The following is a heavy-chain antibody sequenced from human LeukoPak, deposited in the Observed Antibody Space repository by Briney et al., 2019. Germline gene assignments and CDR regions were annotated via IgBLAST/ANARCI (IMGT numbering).Heavy chain of an antibody. CDR2: FYYSGNT. Sequence: SETLSLTCTVSGGSISSSSYYWGWIRQPPGKGLEWIGSFYYSGNTYYNPSLKSRVTISVDTSKNQFSLKLSSVTAADTAVYYCARVPGDGSGSPFDYWGQGTLVTVSS. D-gene: IGHD3-10*01. CDR1: GGSISSSSYY. CDR3: ARVPGDGSGSPFDY. V-gene: IGHV4-39*07. J-gene: IGHJ4*02.